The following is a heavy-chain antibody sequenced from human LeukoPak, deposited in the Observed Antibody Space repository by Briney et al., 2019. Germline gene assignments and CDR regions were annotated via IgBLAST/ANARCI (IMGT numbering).Heavy chain of an antibody. J-gene: IGHJ5*02. CDR1: GFTFSSYT. Sequence: PGGSLRLSCGASGFTFSSYTMSWVRQAPRKGLEWVSAITGSGGSTYYADSVKGRFTISRDNSNNTLYLQMNSLRAEDTAVYYCAKDRKQWLVPGTGNWFDPWGQGTLVTVSS. V-gene: IGHV3-23*01. CDR3: AKDRKQWLVPGTGNWFDP. D-gene: IGHD6-19*01. CDR2: ITGSGGST.